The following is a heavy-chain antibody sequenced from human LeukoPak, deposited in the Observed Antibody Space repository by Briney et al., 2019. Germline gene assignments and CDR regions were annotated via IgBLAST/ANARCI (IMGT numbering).Heavy chain of an antibody. V-gene: IGHV4-4*02. D-gene: IGHD1-1*01. J-gene: IGHJ2*01. CDR3: AREGQLERQDWYFDL. Sequence: GSLRLSCAASGFTFSNAWMSWVRQAPGKGLEWIGSMYYSGSTYHNPSLKSRVTFSVDTSKNQFSLKLSSVTAADTAVYYCAREGQLERQDWYFDLWGRGTLVTVSS. CDR1: GFTFSNAW. CDR2: MYYSGST.